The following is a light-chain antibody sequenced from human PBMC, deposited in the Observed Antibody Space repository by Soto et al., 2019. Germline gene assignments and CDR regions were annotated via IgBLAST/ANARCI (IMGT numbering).Light chain of an antibody. Sequence: QSVLTQPPSASGSPEQSVTISCTGTSSDVAGYNYVSWYQQHPGKAPKLMIYEVNSRPSGVPDRFSGSKSGNTASLTVSGLQAEDEADYYCSSYAGSNNLVFGGGTKLTVL. CDR3: SSYAGSNNLV. V-gene: IGLV2-8*01. J-gene: IGLJ2*01. CDR1: SSDVAGYNY. CDR2: EVN.